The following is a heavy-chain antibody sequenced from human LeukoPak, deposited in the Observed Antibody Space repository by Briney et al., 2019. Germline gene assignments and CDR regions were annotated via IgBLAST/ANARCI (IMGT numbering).Heavy chain of an antibody. CDR3: ARTYSSSWYFDY. CDR2: IIPIFGTA. V-gene: IGHV1-69*13. D-gene: IGHD6-13*01. Sequence: SVKVSCKASGGTFSSYAISWVRHAPGQGLEWMGGIIPIFGTANYAQKFQGRVTITADESTSTAYMELSSLRSEDTAVYYCARTYSSSWYFDYWGQGTLVTVSS. CDR1: GGTFSSYA. J-gene: IGHJ4*02.